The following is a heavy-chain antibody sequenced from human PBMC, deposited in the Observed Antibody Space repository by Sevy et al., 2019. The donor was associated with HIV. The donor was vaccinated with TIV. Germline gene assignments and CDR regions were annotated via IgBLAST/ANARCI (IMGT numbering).Heavy chain of an antibody. CDR1: GGSITSSGHY. Sequence: SETLSLTCTVSGGSITSSGHYWGWIRQSPGKGLEWIGAVFYVGNSYANPSLTSRVTISADTSKNLFSLSLTALTAADTAIYYWARVAGGENYDYGIDVWGLGTSVTVSS. J-gene: IGHJ6*02. CDR2: VFYVGNS. D-gene: IGHD2-21*01. V-gene: IGHV4-39*01. CDR3: ARVAGGENYDYGIDV.